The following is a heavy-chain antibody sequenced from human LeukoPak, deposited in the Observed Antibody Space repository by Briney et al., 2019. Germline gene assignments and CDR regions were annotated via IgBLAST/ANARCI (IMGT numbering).Heavy chain of an antibody. Sequence: ASVKVSCXASGYTFTGYYMHWVRQAPGQGLEWMGWINPNSGGTNYAQKFQGRVTMTRDTSISTAYMELSRLRSDDTAVYYCARELWFGKPLEAFDIWGQGTMVTVSS. CDR1: GYTFTGYY. J-gene: IGHJ3*02. CDR2: INPNSGGT. CDR3: ARELWFGKPLEAFDI. V-gene: IGHV1-2*02. D-gene: IGHD3-10*01.